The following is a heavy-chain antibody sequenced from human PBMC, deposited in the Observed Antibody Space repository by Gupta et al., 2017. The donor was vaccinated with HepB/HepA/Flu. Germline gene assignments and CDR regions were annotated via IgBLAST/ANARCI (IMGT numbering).Heavy chain of an antibody. V-gene: IGHV4-59*01. D-gene: IGHD1-26*01. CDR1: GGFISSYY. CDR3: ARELVGATGAFDI. Sequence: QVQLQESGPGLVKPPETLSLTCTVSGGFISSYYWAWIRQSPGKGLQWIGQIYFSGRTNYNASLKSRVTISIDTSKNQFSLKLASMTAADTAVYYCARELVGATGAFDIWGQGTVVTVSS. CDR2: IYFSGRT. J-gene: IGHJ3*02.